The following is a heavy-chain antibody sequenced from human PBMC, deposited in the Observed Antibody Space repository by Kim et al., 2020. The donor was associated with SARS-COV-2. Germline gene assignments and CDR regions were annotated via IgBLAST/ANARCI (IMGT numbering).Heavy chain of an antibody. V-gene: IGHV3-66*01. CDR3: WGVQHDYCDYGFVH. Sequence: GGSLRLSCAASGFTVSSNYMSWVRQAPGKGLEWVSVIYSGGSTFYSDSVKGGFTISRDNSKNTLYFQMNSMIGDDTAADYYWGVQHDYCDYGFVHCGQ. CDR2: IYSGGST. D-gene: IGHD4-17*01. J-gene: IGHJ4*02. CDR1: GFTVSSNY.